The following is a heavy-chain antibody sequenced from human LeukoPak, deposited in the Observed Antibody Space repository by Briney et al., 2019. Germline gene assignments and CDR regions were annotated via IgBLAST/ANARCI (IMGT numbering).Heavy chain of an antibody. CDR2: IYSGGST. D-gene: IGHD2-15*01. CDR3: ASDSYSPEYFQH. CDR1: GFIVSNNY. Sequence: PGGSLRLSCAASGFIVSNNYMSWVRQAPGKGLEWVSVIYSGGSTFYADSVKGRFTISRDNSKNTLYLQMNSLRAEDMAVYYYASDSYSPEYFQHWGQGTLVTVSS. J-gene: IGHJ1*01. V-gene: IGHV3-66*01.